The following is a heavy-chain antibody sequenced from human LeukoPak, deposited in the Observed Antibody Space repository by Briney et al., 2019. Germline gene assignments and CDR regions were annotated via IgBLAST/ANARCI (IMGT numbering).Heavy chain of an antibody. CDR2: IYPGDSGSRYSPS. J-gene: IGHJ4*02. V-gene: IGHV5-51*01. Sequence: GESLKISCKGSGYSFTSYWIGWVRQMPGKGLEWMGIIYPGDSGSRYSPSRYSPSFQGQVTISADKSISTAYLQWSSLKASDTAMYYCARTHYYDSSGYYYVGGGVDYWGQGTLVTVSS. D-gene: IGHD3-22*01. CDR3: ARTHYYDSSGYYYVGGGVDY. CDR1: GYSFTSYW.